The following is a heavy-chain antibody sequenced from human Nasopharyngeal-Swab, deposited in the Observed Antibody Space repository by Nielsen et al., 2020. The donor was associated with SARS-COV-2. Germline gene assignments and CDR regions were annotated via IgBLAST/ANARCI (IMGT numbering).Heavy chain of an antibody. CDR3: ARASHRVGSYYDFWSGYYRDYYYYGMDV. J-gene: IGHJ6*02. Sequence: ASVKVSCKASGYTSTSYGISWVRQAPGQGLEWMGWISAYNGNTNYAQKLQGRVTMTTDTSTSTAYMELRSLRSDDTAVYYCARASHRVGSYYDFWSGYYRDYYYYGMDVWGQGTTVTVSS. CDR2: ISAYNGNT. CDR1: GYTSTSYG. D-gene: IGHD3-3*01. V-gene: IGHV1-18*01.